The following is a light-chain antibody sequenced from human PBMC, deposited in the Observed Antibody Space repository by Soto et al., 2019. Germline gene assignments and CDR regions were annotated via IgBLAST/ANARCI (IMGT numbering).Light chain of an antibody. CDR1: QNIARS. Sequence: DIQMTQSPSTLSASVGDRVTITCRASQNIARSLAWYQQKPGKAPKVLIYQASSLDSGVPSRFSGRGFGPEFTLTINTLQPDDSATYYCQQYEYFWTFGQGTKVDIK. CDR2: QAS. V-gene: IGKV1-5*03. J-gene: IGKJ1*01. CDR3: QQYEYFWT.